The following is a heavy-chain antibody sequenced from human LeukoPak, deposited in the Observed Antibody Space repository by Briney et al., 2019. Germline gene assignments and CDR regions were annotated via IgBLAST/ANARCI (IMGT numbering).Heavy chain of an antibody. V-gene: IGHV4-59*01. CDR1: GGSISSYY. D-gene: IGHD3/OR15-3a*01. Sequence: PSETLSLTCTVSGGSISSYYWSWIRQPPGNGLEWIGYIYYSGSTNYNPSLKSRVTISVDTSKNQFSLKLSSVTAADTAVYYCARRWTGDAFDMWAQGTMLTVSS. CDR2: IYYSGST. J-gene: IGHJ3*02. CDR3: ARRWTGDAFDM.